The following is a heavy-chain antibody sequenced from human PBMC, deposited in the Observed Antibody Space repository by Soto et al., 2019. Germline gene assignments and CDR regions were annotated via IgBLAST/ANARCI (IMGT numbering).Heavy chain of an antibody. D-gene: IGHD1-26*01. J-gene: IGHJ5*02. V-gene: IGHV3-23*01. CDR3: AKDYLRWAQS. CDR1: GFTFSDYG. CDR2: ISGSGST. Sequence: HPGGSLRLSSAASGFTFSDYGMSWVRQAPGKGLEWVSAISGSGSTFYADSVKGRFTISRDNSKNTLYLQMNSLRAEDTAVYYCAKDYLRWAQSWGQGTLVTVSS.